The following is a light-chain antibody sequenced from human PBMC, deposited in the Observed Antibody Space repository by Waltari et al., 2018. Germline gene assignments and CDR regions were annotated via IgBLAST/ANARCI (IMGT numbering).Light chain of an antibody. Sequence: QSALTQPASVSGSPGQSLTISCTGTSSDVGSYHLVSWYQQHPGKAPKLMIYEVSKRPSGVSNRFSGSKSGNTASLTISGLQAEDEADYYCCSYAGSSTWVFGGGTKLTVL. CDR2: EVS. CDR3: CSYAGSSTWV. J-gene: IGLJ3*02. V-gene: IGLV2-23*02. CDR1: SSDVGSYHL.